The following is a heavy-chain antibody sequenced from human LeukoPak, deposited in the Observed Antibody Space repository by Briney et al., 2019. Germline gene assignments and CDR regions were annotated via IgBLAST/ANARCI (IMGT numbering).Heavy chain of an antibody. CDR1: GGSIGSYY. V-gene: IGHV4-59*01. CDR2: IYYSGST. Sequence: SETLSLTCTVSGGSIGSYYWSWVRQPPGKGLEWIWYIYYSGSTNYNPSLKSRFTISVDTSKNQFSLKLSSVTAADTAVYYCARSAVAAFFSYFDLWGRGTLVTVSS. J-gene: IGHJ2*01. CDR3: ARSAVAAFFSYFDL. D-gene: IGHD2-15*01.